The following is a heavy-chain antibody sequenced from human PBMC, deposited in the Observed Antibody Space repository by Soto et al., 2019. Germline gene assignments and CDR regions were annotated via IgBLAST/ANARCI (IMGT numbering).Heavy chain of an antibody. D-gene: IGHD3-10*01. CDR1: GGSVSSGSYY. J-gene: IGHJ4*02. Sequence: PSETLSLTCTVSGGSVSSGSYYWSWIRQPPGKGLEWIGYIYISGSTNYNPSLKSRVTISVDTSKNHFSLRMSSVTAADTAVYYCARESESGSYYFDYWGRGTLVTVSS. CDR3: ARESESGSYYFDY. V-gene: IGHV4-61*03. CDR2: IYISGST.